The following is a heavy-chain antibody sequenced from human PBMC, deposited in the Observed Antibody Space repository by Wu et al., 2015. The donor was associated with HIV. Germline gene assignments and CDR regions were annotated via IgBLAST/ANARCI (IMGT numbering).Heavy chain of an antibody. CDR3: ATVDLSRYCSSNTCYELDY. CDR2: IIPVFGPA. CDR1: GGTLNNYA. J-gene: IGHJ4*02. D-gene: IGHD2-2*01. Sequence: QVHLVQSGAEVKRPGSSVKVSCKLSGGTLNNYAITWVRQAPGQGLEWMGRIIPVFGPANYAQKFQGRVTITADESTRTAYMELYSLRSEDTAVYYCATVDLSRYCSSNTCYELDYWGQGTLVTVLL. V-gene: IGHV1-69*15.